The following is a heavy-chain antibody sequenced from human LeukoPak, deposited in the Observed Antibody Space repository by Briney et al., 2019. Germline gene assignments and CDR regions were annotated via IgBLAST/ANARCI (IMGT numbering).Heavy chain of an antibody. D-gene: IGHD3-22*01. V-gene: IGHV4-39*01. Sequence: SETLSLTCTVPGGSISSSSYYWGWIRQPPGKGLEWIGSIYYSGSTYYNPSLKSRVTISVDTSKNQFSLKLSSVTAADTAVYYCARHRATYYYDSSGYYGFDYWGQGTLVTVSS. CDR2: IYYSGST. CDR3: ARHRATYYYDSSGYYGFDY. J-gene: IGHJ4*02. CDR1: GGSISSSSYY.